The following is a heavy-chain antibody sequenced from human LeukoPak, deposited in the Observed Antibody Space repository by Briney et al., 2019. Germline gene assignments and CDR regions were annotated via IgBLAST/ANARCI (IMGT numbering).Heavy chain of an antibody. V-gene: IGHV1-18*01. J-gene: IGHJ6*03. CDR2: IRANNGDT. Sequence: APVKVSCKASGYDFTTYAISWVRQAPGQGLEWMGWIRANNGDTYYAQNFQGRVTMTTDTSTSTAYMELRSLRSDDTAVYYCARAVDTAMAGYYYYMDVWGKGTTVTVSS. CDR3: ARAVDTAMAGYYYYMDV. CDR1: GYDFTTYA. D-gene: IGHD5-18*01.